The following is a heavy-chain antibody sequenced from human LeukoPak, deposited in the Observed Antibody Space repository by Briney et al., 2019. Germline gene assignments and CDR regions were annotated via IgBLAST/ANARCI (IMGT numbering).Heavy chain of an antibody. V-gene: IGHV3-23*01. D-gene: IGHD2-21*01. J-gene: IGHJ4*02. CDR3: AKFPVGDIFPPLFDY. Sequence: GGSLRLSCAASGFTFSSYAMSWVRQAPGKGLEWVSAISGSGGSTYYADSVKGRFTISRDNSKNTLYLQMNSLRAEDTAVYYCAKFPVGDIFPPLFDYWGQGTLVTVSS. CDR2: ISGSGGST. CDR1: GFTFSSYA.